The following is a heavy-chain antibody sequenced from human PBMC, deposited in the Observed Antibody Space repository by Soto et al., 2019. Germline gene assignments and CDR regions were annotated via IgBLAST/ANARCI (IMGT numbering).Heavy chain of an antibody. CDR3: AKDNDLDRDGPFDY. J-gene: IGHJ4*02. D-gene: IGHD2-2*03. CDR1: GFSFDDYG. CDR2: ISWNSGDI. Sequence: EVQLVESGGGSVQPGRSLRLSCAASGFSFDDYGMHWVRQGPGKGLEWVSGISWNSGDIYYADSVKGRFTISRDNAKRSLYLQMNSLRTEDTALYYRAKDNDLDRDGPFDYWGQGIPVTVSS. V-gene: IGHV3-9*01.